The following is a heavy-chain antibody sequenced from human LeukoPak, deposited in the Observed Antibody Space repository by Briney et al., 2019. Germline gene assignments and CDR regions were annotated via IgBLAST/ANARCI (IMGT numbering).Heavy chain of an antibody. CDR1: GGTFSSYA. CDR3: VSRYYYDSSEDI. Sequence: SVKVSCKASGGTFSSYAISWVRQAPGQGLEWMGRIIPIFGTADYAQKFQGRVTITTDESTSTAYMELSSLRSEDTAVYYCVSRYYYDSSEDIRGQGTMVTVSS. J-gene: IGHJ3*02. CDR2: IIPIFGTA. V-gene: IGHV1-69*05. D-gene: IGHD3-22*01.